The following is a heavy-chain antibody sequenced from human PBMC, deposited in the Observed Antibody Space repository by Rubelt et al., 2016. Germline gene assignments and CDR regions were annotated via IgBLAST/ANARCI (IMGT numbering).Heavy chain of an antibody. Sequence: RGLEWVAHIKQDVGLKFYVDSVKGRFTMSRDNAKNSLYLQMDSLRPEDTALYYCARGWPIVGTTALDYWGQGTLVTVSS. J-gene: IGHJ4*02. CDR3: ARGWPIVGTTALDY. V-gene: IGHV3-7*01. D-gene: IGHD1-26*01. CDR2: IKQDVGLK.